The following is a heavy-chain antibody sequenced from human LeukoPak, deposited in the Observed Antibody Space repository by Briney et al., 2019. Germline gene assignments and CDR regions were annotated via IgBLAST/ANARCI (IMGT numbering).Heavy chain of an antibody. CDR3: ARPRSSLLLDAFDI. J-gene: IGHJ3*02. V-gene: IGHV4-4*07. CDR1: GGSISSYY. Sequence: SETLSLTCTVSGGSISSYYWSWIRQPAGKGLEWIGRIYTSGSTNYNPSLKSRVTMSVDTSKNQFSLKLSSVTAADTAVYYCARPRSSLLLDAFDIWGQGTIVTVSS. D-gene: IGHD6-13*01. CDR2: IYTSGST.